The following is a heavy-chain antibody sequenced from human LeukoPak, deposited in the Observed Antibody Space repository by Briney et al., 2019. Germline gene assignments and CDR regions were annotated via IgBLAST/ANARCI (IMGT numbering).Heavy chain of an antibody. Sequence: SVKVSCKASGGTFTSYAISWVRQAPGQGLEWMGRIIPIFGTANYAQKFQGRVTITTDESTSTAYMELSSLRSEDTAVYYRARIPIAVAGRWYYFDYWGQGTLVTVSS. D-gene: IGHD6-19*01. CDR3: ARIPIAVAGRWYYFDY. J-gene: IGHJ4*02. CDR2: IIPIFGTA. CDR1: GGTFTSYA. V-gene: IGHV1-69*05.